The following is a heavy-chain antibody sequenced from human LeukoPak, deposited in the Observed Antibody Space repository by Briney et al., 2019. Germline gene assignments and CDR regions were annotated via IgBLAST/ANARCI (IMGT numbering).Heavy chain of an antibody. J-gene: IGHJ4*02. CDR1: GFTFSSYS. V-gene: IGHV3-21*01. CDR3: ARKTDVCSSTSCPLDY. CDR2: ISSSSSYI. Sequence: GGSLRLSCAASGFTFSSYSMNWVRQAPGKGLEWVSSISSSSSYIYYADSVKGRFTISRDNAKNSLYLQMNSLRAEDTAVYYCARKTDVCSSTSCPLDYWGQGTLVTVSS. D-gene: IGHD2-2*01.